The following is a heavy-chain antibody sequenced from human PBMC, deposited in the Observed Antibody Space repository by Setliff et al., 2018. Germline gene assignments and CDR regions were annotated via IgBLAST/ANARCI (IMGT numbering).Heavy chain of an antibody. Sequence: SVKVSCKASGGTFRSYGISWVRQAPGQGLEWMGGTIPSFGSTNYAQKFRDRVTIITDESTSTAYMELSSLRSEDTAIYYCATERGLVVSATDYYYYMDVWGKGTTVTVSS. CDR3: ATERGLVVSATDYYYYMDV. D-gene: IGHD2-15*01. CDR2: TIPSFGST. V-gene: IGHV1-69*05. J-gene: IGHJ6*03. CDR1: GGTFRSYG.